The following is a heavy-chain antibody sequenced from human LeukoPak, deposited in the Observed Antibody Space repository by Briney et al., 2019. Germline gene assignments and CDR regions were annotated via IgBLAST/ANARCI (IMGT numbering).Heavy chain of an antibody. CDR2: IKPDGSVK. D-gene: IGHD3-10*01. CDR1: GFTFSANW. V-gene: IGHV3-7*04. Sequence: PGGSLRLSCAASGFTFSANWMTWVRQAPGRGLEWVANIKPDGSVKYNLDSVKGRFTISRDNAKTSLYLQMNSLRVEDTAVYYCARDTGPLSFGDQGGQGTLVT. J-gene: IGHJ4*02. CDR3: ARDTGPLSFGDQ.